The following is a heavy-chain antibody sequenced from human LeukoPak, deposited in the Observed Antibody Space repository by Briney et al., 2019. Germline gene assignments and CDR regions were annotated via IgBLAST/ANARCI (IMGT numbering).Heavy chain of an antibody. V-gene: IGHV3-30-3*01. CDR3: ARDHRPYYYGSMTY. CDR2: ISYDGSNK. D-gene: IGHD3-22*01. J-gene: IGHJ4*02. CDR1: GFTFSSYA. Sequence: PGRSLRLSCAASGFTFSSYAMHWVRQAPGKGLEWVAVISYDGSNKYYADSVKGRFTISRDNSKNTLYLQMNSLRAEDTAVYYCARDHRPYYYGSMTYWGQGTLVTVSS.